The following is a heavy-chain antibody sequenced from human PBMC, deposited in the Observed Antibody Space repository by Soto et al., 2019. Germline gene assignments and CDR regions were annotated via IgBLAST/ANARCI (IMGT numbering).Heavy chain of an antibody. J-gene: IGHJ3*02. CDR1: GYTFTNYD. V-gene: IGHV1-8*01. CDR2: MNPNSGNT. Sequence: QVELVQSGAEVKKPGASVKVSCKASGYTFTNYDINWVRQATGQGLEWMGWMNPNSGNTGYAQKFQGRVTMTRSTSIRTAYMELRSLKSEDTAFYYSARRGEKASDIWGQGTMVTVSS. CDR3: ARRGEKASDI. D-gene: IGHD2-21*01.